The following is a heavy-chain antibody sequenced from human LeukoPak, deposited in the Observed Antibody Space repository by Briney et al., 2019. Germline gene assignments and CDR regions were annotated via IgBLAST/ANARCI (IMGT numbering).Heavy chain of an antibody. D-gene: IGHD2-21*02. CDR2: INHSEST. CDR1: GGSFSGYY. J-gene: IGHJ5*02. Sequence: SETLSLTCAVYGGSFSGYYWSWIRQPPGKGLEWIGEINHSESTNYNPSLKSRVTISVDTSKNQFSLKLSSVTAADTAVYYCARRSIVVVTAIGLNWFDPWGQGTLVTVSS. CDR3: ARRSIVVVTAIGLNWFDP. V-gene: IGHV4-34*01.